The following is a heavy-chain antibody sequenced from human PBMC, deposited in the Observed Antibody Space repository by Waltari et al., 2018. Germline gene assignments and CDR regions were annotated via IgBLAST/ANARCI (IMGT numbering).Heavy chain of an antibody. CDR2: ISSSTTI. V-gene: IGHV3-48*02. CDR3: ARSYYVSGSYYNGY. CDR1: GFTFSSYG. D-gene: IGHD3-10*01. Sequence: EVQLVESGGGLVQPGGSLRLSCAASGFTFSSYGMNWVRQAPGKGLEWISYISSSTTISYADSVKGRFTISRDNAKDSLYLQMNSLRDEDTAVYYCARSYYVSGSYYNGYWGQGTLVTVSS. J-gene: IGHJ4*02.